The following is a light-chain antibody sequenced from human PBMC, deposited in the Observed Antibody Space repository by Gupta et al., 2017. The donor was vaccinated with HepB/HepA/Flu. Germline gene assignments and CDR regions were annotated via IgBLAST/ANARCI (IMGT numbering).Light chain of an antibody. CDR2: RNN. J-gene: IGLJ2*01. Sequence: QAGLTQPPSVSKGLGQTATLTCTGNNNNVGNQGAAWLQQHQGHPPKSLSYRNNDRPSGISERFSASNSGNTASLTITGLQPEDEADYYCSALDSSLNVQVFGGGTKLTVL. V-gene: IGLV10-54*02. CDR3: SALDSSLNVQV. CDR1: NNNVGNQG.